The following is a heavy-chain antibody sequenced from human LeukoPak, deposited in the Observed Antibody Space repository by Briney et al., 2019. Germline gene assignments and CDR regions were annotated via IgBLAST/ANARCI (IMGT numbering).Heavy chain of an antibody. V-gene: IGHV3-23*01. CDR2: ISGSGGST. CDR3: AKVPEDNWNYFYFDY. Sequence: QPGGSLRLSCAASGFTFSSYAMSWVRQAPGRGLEWVSAISGSGGSTYYADSVKGRFTISRDNSKNTLYLQMNSLRAEDTAVYYCAKVPEDNWNYFYFDYWGQGTLVTVSS. CDR1: GFTFSSYA. D-gene: IGHD1-7*01. J-gene: IGHJ4*02.